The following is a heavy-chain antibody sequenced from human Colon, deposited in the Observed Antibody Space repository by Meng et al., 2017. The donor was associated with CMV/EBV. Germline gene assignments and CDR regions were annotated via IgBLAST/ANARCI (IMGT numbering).Heavy chain of an antibody. CDR2: IYYSGNT. J-gene: IGHJ4*02. V-gene: IGHV4-39*02. CDR1: GGSISGSSDY. CDR3: ARPSYTTTGDYGS. Sequence: SGGSISGSSDYWGWIRQPPGKGLAWIGSIYYSGNTFYNPSLKSRATISVDTSKNRFSLRLSSVTAADTAVYYCARPSYTTTGDYGSWGQGTLVTVSS. D-gene: IGHD1-1*01.